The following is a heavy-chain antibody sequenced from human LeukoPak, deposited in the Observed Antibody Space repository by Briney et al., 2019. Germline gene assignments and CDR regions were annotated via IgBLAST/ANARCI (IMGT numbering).Heavy chain of an antibody. V-gene: IGHV1-18*04. J-gene: IGHJ4*02. CDR1: GYTFTGYY. Sequence: ASVKVSCKASGYTFTGYYMHWVRQAPGQGLEWMGWISAYNGNTNYAQKLQGRVTMTTDTSTSTAYMELRSLRSDDTAVYYCARDQTAAGDFDYWGQGTLVTVSS. CDR2: ISAYNGNT. CDR3: ARDQTAAGDFDY. D-gene: IGHD6-13*01.